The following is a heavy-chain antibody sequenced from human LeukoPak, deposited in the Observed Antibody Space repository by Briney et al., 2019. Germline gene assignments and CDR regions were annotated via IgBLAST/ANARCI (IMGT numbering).Heavy chain of an antibody. D-gene: IGHD4-23*01. CDR2: IYTSGST. V-gene: IGHV4-61*02. J-gene: IGHJ4*02. CDR1: GGSISSGSYY. CDR3: ARHRNGGNFGFDY. Sequence: SETLSLTCTVSGGSISSGSYYCSWIRQPAGKGLEWIGRIYTSGSTNYNPSLKRRVTISVDTSKNQFSLRLSSVTAADTAVYFCARHRNGGNFGFDYWGQGTLVTVSS.